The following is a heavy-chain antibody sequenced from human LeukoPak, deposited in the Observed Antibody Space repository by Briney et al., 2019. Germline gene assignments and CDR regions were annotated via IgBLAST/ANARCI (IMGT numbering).Heavy chain of an antibody. D-gene: IGHD3-22*01. CDR3: ARDTYYYDSSGYLLGY. Sequence: SVKVSCRASGGTFNSYAISWVRQAPGQGRECMGGIIPIFGTANYAQKFQGRVTITADESSSTAYMELSSLRSEDTAVYYCARDTYYYDSSGYLLGYWGQGTLGTVSS. J-gene: IGHJ4*02. V-gene: IGHV1-69*13. CDR2: IIPIFGTA. CDR1: GGTFNSYA.